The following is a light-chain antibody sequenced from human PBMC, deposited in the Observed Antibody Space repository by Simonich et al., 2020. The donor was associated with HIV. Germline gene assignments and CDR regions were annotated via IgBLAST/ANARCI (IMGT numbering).Light chain of an antibody. V-gene: IGKV4-1*01. CDR2: WAS. J-gene: IGKJ2*01. CDR1: QTVLYSSNNKNF. CDR3: QQYYTTPFT. Sequence: DIVMTQSPDSLAVSLGERATINCKSSQTVLYSSNNKNFLAWYQQKPGQPPELLIYWASTRDSGVPDRFSGSGSGTDFTLTSSGLQAEDVAVYYCQQYYTTPFTFGQGTKLEIK.